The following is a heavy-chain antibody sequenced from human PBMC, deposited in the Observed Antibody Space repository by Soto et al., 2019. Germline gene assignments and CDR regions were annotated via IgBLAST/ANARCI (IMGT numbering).Heavy chain of an antibody. J-gene: IGHJ4*02. CDR2: INHSGRT. Sequence: QVQLQQWGAGLLKPSETLSLTCAVYGGSFSGYYWSWIRQPPGKGLEWIGEINHSGRTNYNPSLKSRVTISVDTSKNHFSLKLSSVTAADTAVYYCARRYSCYDLDYWGQVTLFTVSS. CDR1: GGSFSGYY. D-gene: IGHD5-12*01. CDR3: ARRYSCYDLDY. V-gene: IGHV4-34*01.